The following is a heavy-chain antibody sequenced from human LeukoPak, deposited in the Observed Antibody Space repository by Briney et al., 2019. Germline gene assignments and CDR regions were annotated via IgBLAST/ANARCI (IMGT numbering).Heavy chain of an antibody. CDR1: GFTFSSYA. CDR2: ISGSGST. D-gene: IGHD6-13*01. V-gene: IGHV3-23*01. Sequence: GGSLRLSCAASGFTFSSYAMSWVRQAPGKGLEWVSAISGSGSTYYADSVKGRFTISRDNSKNTLYLQMNSLRAEDTAVYYCAKDLLSSSWYHFDYWGQGTLVTVSS. J-gene: IGHJ4*02. CDR3: AKDLLSSSWYHFDY.